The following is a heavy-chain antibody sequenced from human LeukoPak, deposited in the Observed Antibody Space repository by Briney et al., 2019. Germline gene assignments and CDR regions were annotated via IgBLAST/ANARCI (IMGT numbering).Heavy chain of an antibody. V-gene: IGHV3-23*01. Sequence: GGSLRLSCVPSGFTFNRYGMTWFRQAPGQGLEWVSTINNGGENTHYADSVKGRFTISRDNSKSTLYLQVNSLRAEDTALYYCAKSPAAGPSYFDYWGQGTLVTVSS. CDR2: INNGGENT. CDR3: AKSPAAGPSYFDY. D-gene: IGHD6-13*01. J-gene: IGHJ4*02. CDR1: GFTFNRYG.